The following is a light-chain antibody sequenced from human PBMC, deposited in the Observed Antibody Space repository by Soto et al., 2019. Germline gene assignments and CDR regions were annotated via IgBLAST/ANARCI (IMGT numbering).Light chain of an antibody. J-gene: IGKJ1*01. CDR3: QQYGGSPGT. Sequence: EIVLTQSPGTLSLSPGERATLSCRASQSVSSSYLAWYQQKPGRTPRLLIYRASSRATGIPDRFSGSGSGTAFTLTISRLEPEDFAVYYCQQYGGSPGTFGQGTKVEIK. V-gene: IGKV3-20*01. CDR2: RAS. CDR1: QSVSSSY.